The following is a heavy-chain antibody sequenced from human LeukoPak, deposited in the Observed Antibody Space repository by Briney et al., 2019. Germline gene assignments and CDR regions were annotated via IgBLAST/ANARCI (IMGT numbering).Heavy chain of an antibody. D-gene: IGHD1-26*01. CDR1: GYTFTGYY. J-gene: IGHJ4*02. CDR2: INPNSGGT. Sequence: ASVKVSCKASGYTFTGYYMHWVRQAPGQGLEWMGWINPNSGGTNYAQKFQGRVTMTRDMSTSTVYMELRSLRSDDTAVYYCARQQWELLRGDLDYWGQGTLVTVSS. V-gene: IGHV1-2*02. CDR3: ARQQWELLRGDLDY.